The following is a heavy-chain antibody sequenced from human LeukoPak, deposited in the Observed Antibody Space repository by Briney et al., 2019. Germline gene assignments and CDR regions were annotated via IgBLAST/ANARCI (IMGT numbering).Heavy chain of an antibody. D-gene: IGHD3-10*01. CDR3: ARVRRPGATRSDYYYYYMDV. V-gene: IGHV4-59*12. J-gene: IGHJ6*03. Sequence: PSETLSLTCTVSGGSISSYYWSWIRQPPGKGLEWIGYIYYSGSTNYNPSLKSRVTISVDTSKNQFSLKLSSVTAADTAVYYCARVRRPGATRSDYYYYYMDVWGKGTTVTVSS. CDR2: IYYSGST. CDR1: GGSISSYY.